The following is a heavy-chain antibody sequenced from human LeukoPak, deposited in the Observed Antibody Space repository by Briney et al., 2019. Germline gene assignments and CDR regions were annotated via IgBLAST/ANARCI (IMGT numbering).Heavy chain of an antibody. V-gene: IGHV1-18*04. J-gene: IGHJ6*03. CDR3: ARIPGRLRADYYYYYMDV. CDR2: ISAYNGNT. D-gene: IGHD5-12*01. Sequence: GASVKVSCKASGYTFTCYYMHWVRQAPGQGLDWMGWISAYNGNTNYAQKLQGRVTMTTDTSTSTAYMELRSLRSDDTAVYYCARIPGRLRADYYYYYMDVWGKGTTVTVSS. CDR1: GYTFTCYY.